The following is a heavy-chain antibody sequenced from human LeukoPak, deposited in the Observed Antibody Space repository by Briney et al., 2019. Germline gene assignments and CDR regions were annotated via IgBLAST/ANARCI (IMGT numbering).Heavy chain of an antibody. CDR3: TKDLPDYGDYIEGY. J-gene: IGHJ4*02. Sequence: GGSLRLPCAASGFTFSRFAMSWLRQAPGKGLEWVSTISGSGGTTNYADSVKGRFTFSRDNSKNTLHLQMNSLRAEDTAVYYCTKDLPDYGDYIEGYWGQGTLVTVSS. V-gene: IGHV3-23*01. CDR2: ISGSGGTT. D-gene: IGHD4-17*01. CDR1: GFTFSRFA.